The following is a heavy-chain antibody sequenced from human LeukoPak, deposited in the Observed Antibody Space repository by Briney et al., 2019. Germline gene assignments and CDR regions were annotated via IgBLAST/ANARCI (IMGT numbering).Heavy chain of an antibody. CDR2: ISSNGGST. CDR3: ARAPVDTAMVTFNYYMDV. V-gene: IGHV3-64*01. J-gene: IGHJ6*03. D-gene: IGHD5-18*01. Sequence: GGSLRLSCAASGFTFSSYAMHWVRQAPGKGLEYVSAISSNGGSTYYANSVKGRFTISRDNSKNTLYLQMGSLRSEDTAVYYCARAPVDTAMVTFNYYMDVWGKGTTVTVSS. CDR1: GFTFSSYA.